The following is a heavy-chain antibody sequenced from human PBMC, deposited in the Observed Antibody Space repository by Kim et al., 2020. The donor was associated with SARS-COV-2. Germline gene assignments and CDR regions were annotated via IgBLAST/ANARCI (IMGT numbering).Heavy chain of an antibody. V-gene: IGHV4-34*01. CDR1: GGSFSGYY. D-gene: IGHD2-21*02. J-gene: IGHJ4*02. CDR2: INHSGST. CDR3: ARWSWWGDSK. Sequence: SETLSLTCAVYGGSFSGYYWSWIRQPPGKGLEWIGEINHSGSTNYNPSLKSRVTISVDTSKNQFSLKLSSVTAADTAVYYCARWSWWGDSKWGQGTLVTVSS.